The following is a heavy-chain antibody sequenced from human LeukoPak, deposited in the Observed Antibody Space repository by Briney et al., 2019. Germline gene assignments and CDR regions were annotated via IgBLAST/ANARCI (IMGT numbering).Heavy chain of an antibody. CDR2: FDPEDGET. J-gene: IGHJ5*02. D-gene: IGHD6-13*01. CDR3: ATAEPGIAAAGNDWFDP. V-gene: IGHV1-24*01. Sequence: GASVKVSCKVSGYTLTELSMHWVRQAPGKGLEWMGGFDPEDGETIYAQKFQGRVTMTEDTSTDTAYMELSSLRSEDTAVYYCATAEPGIAAAGNDWFDPWGQGPLVTVSS. CDR1: GYTLTELS.